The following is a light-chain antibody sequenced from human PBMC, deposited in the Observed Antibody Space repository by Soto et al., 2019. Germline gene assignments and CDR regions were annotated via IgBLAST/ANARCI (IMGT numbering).Light chain of an antibody. CDR2: AAS. V-gene: IGKV1-9*01. Sequence: DIQLTQSPSFLSASVGDRVTITCRASQGIAGYLAWYQQKPRKAPKLLIYAASTLQSGVPSRFSGSGSGTEFTLTISNLQPEDFATYYCQHLNTYPFTFGPGTKVEIK. CDR3: QHLNTYPFT. J-gene: IGKJ3*01. CDR1: QGIAGY.